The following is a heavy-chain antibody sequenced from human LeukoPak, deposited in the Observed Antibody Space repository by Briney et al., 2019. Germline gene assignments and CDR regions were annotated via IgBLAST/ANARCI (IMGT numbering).Heavy chain of an antibody. J-gene: IGHJ6*02. V-gene: IGHV1-2*02. CDR2: INPNSGGT. Sequence: ASVKVSCKASGYTFTGYYMHWVRQAPGQGLEWMGWINPNSGGTNYAQKFQGRVTMTTDTSTSTAYMELRSLRSDDTAVYYCALPHYDILTGYYPYGMDVWGQGTTVTVSS. CDR1: GYTFTGYY. D-gene: IGHD3-9*01. CDR3: ALPHYDILTGYYPYGMDV.